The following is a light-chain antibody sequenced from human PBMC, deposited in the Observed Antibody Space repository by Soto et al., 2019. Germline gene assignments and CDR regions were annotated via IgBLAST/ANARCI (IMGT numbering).Light chain of an antibody. Sequence: EIVLTQSPATLSSSPGDRATLSCRASQSVDSYLAWYQQKPGQAPRLLIFDASNRATGIPARFSGSGSGTDFPLTISRPEPGVFTFYYRQQHSNRLTFGGGTKVEIK. CDR1: QSVDSY. CDR3: QQHSNRLT. CDR2: DAS. J-gene: IGKJ4*01. V-gene: IGKV3-11*01.